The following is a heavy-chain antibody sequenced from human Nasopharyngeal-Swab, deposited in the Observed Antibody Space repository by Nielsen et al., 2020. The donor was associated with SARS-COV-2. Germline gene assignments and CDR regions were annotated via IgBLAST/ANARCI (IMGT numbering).Heavy chain of an antibody. J-gene: IGHJ4*02. CDR3: ARDNDFEY. CDR2: IPSDGNNK. CDR1: GFTFNLNP. V-gene: IGHV3-30-3*01. Sequence: GAYLKISCAASGFTFNLNPLHWVRQAPGKGLEWVAVIPSDGNNKYYADSVKGRVTISRYNSKNTLYLQMNSLRAEDTAVFYRARDNDFEYWGQGTLVTVPS.